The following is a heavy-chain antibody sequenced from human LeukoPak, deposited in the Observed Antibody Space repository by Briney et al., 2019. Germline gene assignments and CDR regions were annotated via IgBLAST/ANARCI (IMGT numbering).Heavy chain of an antibody. CDR3: ARDRATTSVDY. V-gene: IGHV3-23*01. Sequence: GGSLRLSCAASGFTFYKYAMTWVRQAPGKGLEWVSTINDNGGDTYYADSVKGRFTISRDNTKNMLYLQMNSLRADDTAVYYCARDRATTSVDYWGQGTLVTVSS. CDR1: GFTFYKYA. J-gene: IGHJ4*02. CDR2: INDNGGDT. D-gene: IGHD1-26*01.